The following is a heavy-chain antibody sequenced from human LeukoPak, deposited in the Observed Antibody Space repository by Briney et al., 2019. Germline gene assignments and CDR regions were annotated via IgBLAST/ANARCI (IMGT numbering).Heavy chain of an antibody. CDR3: AGSAGWARYFDY. CDR1: GXTLSSYW. D-gene: IGHD6-19*01. V-gene: IGHV3-7*05. CDR2: IKHDGSER. Sequence: GGSLRLSCEASGXTLSSYWVSWVRQAPGKGLEWVANIKHDGSERYYVDSVKGRFTISRDNAKNSLYPQMNSLRAEDTAVYFCAGSAGWARYFDYWGQGTLVTVSS. J-gene: IGHJ4*02.